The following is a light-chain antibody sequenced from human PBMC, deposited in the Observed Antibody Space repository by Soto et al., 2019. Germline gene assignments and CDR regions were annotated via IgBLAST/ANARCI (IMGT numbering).Light chain of an antibody. CDR2: DVS. Sequence: QSALTQPASVSGSPGQSITISCTGTSSDVGGYNYVSWYQQHPGKAPKLIIYDVSNRPSGVSNRFSGSKSGNTASLTISGFQAEDEADYYCGSNTSSSTLVFGGGTKLTVL. CDR3: GSNTSSSTLV. J-gene: IGLJ2*01. V-gene: IGLV2-14*03. CDR1: SSDVGGYNY.